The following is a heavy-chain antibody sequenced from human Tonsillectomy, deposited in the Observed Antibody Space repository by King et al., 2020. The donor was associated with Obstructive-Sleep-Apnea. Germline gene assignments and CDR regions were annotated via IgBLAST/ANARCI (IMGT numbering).Heavy chain of an antibody. V-gene: IGHV1-46*01. D-gene: IGHD5-12*01. Sequence: QLVQSGAEVKKPGASVKISCKASGYILTSYDMHGVRQGPGQGLEWMGVFNPGVGATPLAQGFQGRVSMTTDTSTSTVYMELRGLRSEDTAVYFCARDSGFAPFDFWGRGTLVAVSS. CDR3: ARDSGFAPFDF. CDR2: FNPGVGAT. CDR1: GYILTSYD. J-gene: IGHJ4*02.